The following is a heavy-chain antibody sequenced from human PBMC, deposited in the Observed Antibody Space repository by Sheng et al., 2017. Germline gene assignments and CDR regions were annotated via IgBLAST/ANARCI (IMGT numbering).Heavy chain of an antibody. CDR2: ISGSGGST. V-gene: IGHV3-23*01. CDR3: AKDGTDYYGSGTPGPFDY. Sequence: EVQLLESGGGLVQPGGSLRLSCAASGFTFSSYAMSWVRQAPGKGLEWVSAISGSGGSTYYADSVKGRFTISRDNSKNTLYLQMNSLRAEDTAVYYCAKDGTDYYGSGTPGPFDYWGQGTLVTVSS. D-gene: IGHD3-10*01. CDR1: GFTFSSYA. J-gene: IGHJ4*02.